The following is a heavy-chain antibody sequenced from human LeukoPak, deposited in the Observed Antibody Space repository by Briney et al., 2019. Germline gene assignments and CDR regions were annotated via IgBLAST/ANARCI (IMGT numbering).Heavy chain of an antibody. CDR1: GFTVSSNY. D-gene: IGHD5-12*01. CDR3: ARRYSGYEWAFDI. V-gene: IGHV3-7*01. Sequence: GGSLRLSCAASGFTVSSNYMSWVRQAPGKGLEWVANIKKDGSEKYYADSVQGRFTISRDNAKNSLSLQMNSLRAEDTALYYCARRYSGYEWAFDIWGQGTMVTVSS. CDR2: IKKDGSEK. J-gene: IGHJ3*02.